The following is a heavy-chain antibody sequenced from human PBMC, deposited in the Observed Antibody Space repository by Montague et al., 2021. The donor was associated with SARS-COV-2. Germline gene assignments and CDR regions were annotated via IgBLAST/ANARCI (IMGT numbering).Heavy chain of an antibody. D-gene: IGHD4-17*01. CDR1: GGSISSGGYY. Sequence: TLSLTCIVSGGSISSGGYYWSWIRQHPGKGLEWIGYIYYSGSTYYXXXLKSRVTISVDTSKNQFSLKLSSVTAADTAVYYCAADYGERDWFDPWGQGTLVTVSS. J-gene: IGHJ5*02. CDR2: IYYSGST. CDR3: AADYGERDWFDP. V-gene: IGHV4-31*03.